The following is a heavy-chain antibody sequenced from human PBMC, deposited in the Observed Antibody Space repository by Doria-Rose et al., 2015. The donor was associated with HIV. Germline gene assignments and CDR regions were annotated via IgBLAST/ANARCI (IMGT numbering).Heavy chain of an antibody. CDR2: IFSDEER. V-gene: IGHV2-26*01. D-gene: IGHD6-13*01. CDR3: ARIKSSRWYHKYYFDF. J-gene: IGHJ4*02. CDR1: GVSLSSPGMG. Sequence: QITLKESGPVLVKPTETLTLTCTVSGVSLSSPGMGVSWIRQPPGKALEWLANIFSDEERSYKTSLKSRLTIFRGTSKSKVVITMTDMDPVDTATYYCARIKSSRWYHKYYFDFWGQGTLVIVTA.